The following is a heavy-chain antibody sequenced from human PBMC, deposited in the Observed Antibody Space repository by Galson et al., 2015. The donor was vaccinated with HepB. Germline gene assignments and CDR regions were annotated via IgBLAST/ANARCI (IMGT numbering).Heavy chain of an antibody. Sequence: SLRLSCAASGFTFSSYPMNWFRQAPGKGLEWVSSIDGGGRNTFYADSVKGRFTISRDNAKNSLYLQMNSLRVEDTAVYYCAKNHWVNWFDPWGQGTLVTVSS. V-gene: IGHV3-21*01. D-gene: IGHD1-14*01. CDR2: IDGGGRNT. CDR3: AKNHWVNWFDP. J-gene: IGHJ5*02. CDR1: GFTFSSYP.